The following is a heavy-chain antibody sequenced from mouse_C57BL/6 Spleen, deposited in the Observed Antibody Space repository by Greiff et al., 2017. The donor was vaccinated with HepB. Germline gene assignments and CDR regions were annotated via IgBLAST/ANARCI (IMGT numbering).Heavy chain of an antibody. Sequence: EVKLVESGGGLVQPGGSLKLSCAASGFTFSDYGMAWVRQAPRKGPEWVAFISNLAYSIYYADTVTGRFTISRENAKNTLYLEMSSLRSEDTAMYYCARHGGGFDYWGQGTTLTVSS. CDR1: GFTFSDYG. V-gene: IGHV5-15*01. J-gene: IGHJ2*01. CDR3: ARHGGGFDY. CDR2: ISNLAYSI.